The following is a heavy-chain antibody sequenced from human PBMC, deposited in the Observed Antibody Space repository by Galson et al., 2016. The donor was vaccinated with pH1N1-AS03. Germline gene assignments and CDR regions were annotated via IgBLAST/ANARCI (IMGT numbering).Heavy chain of an antibody. CDR2: SGSGGDI. CDR3: AKERGWDYGQYHFDV. CDR1: GFPFGNFA. V-gene: IGHV3-23*01. J-gene: IGHJ4*02. D-gene: IGHD4/OR15-4a*01. Sequence: SLRLSCAASGFPFGNFALSWVRQAPGKGLEWLAASGSGGDIFYTKSVRGRFTISRDNSKSMLFLEMPNLRVEDTAIYYCAKERGWDYGQYHFDVWGPGTSVTVSP.